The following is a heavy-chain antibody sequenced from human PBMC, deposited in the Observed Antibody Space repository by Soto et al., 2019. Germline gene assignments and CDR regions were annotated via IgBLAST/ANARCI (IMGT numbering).Heavy chain of an antibody. D-gene: IGHD2-15*01. CDR3: ATYCSGGSCYLDY. J-gene: IGHJ4*02. Sequence: QVQLQESGPGLVKPSQTLSLTCTVSGGSISSGGYYWSWIRQHPGKGLEWIGYIYYSGSTYYNPSLKSRVNTSVDTSKNQSSLKLSSVTAADTAVYYCATYCSGGSCYLDYWGQGTLVTVSS. CDR1: GGSISSGGYY. CDR2: IYYSGST. V-gene: IGHV4-31*03.